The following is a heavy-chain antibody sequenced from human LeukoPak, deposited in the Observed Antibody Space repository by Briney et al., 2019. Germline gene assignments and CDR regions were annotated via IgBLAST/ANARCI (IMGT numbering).Heavy chain of an antibody. D-gene: IGHD3-10*01. Sequence: GGSLRLSCAASGFTFDDYAMHWVRQAPGKGLEWVSLIIGDGGSTYYADSVKGRFTISRDNSKNSLYLQMNSLRTEDTALYYCAKGLWFGEPLSYYYYGMDVWGQGTTVTVSS. CDR3: AKGLWFGEPLSYYYYGMDV. CDR2: IIGDGGST. CDR1: GFTFDDYA. J-gene: IGHJ6*02. V-gene: IGHV3-43*02.